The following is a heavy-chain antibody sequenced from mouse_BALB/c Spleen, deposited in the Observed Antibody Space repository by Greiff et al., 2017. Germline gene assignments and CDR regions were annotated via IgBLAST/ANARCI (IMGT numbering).Heavy chain of an antibody. D-gene: IGHD2-3*01. Sequence: EVQLVESGGGLVQPGGSRKLSCAASGFTFSSFGMHWVRQAPEKGLEWVAYISSGGSYTYYPDSVKGRFTISRDNAKNTLYLQMSSLKSEDTAMYYCTRDGDGYYPDYWGQGTTLTVSS. J-gene: IGHJ2*01. V-gene: IGHV5-6-4*01. CDR2: ISSGGSYT. CDR1: GFTFSSFG. CDR3: TRDGDGYYPDY.